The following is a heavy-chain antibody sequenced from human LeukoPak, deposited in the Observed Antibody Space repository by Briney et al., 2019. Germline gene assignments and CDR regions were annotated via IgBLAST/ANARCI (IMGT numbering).Heavy chain of an antibody. V-gene: IGHV4-30-2*01. CDR1: GGSISSGGYS. CDR3: ARSSDYCSSTSCYGPLFDY. CDR2: IYHSGST. J-gene: IGHJ4*02. Sequence: PSQTLSLTCAVSGGSISSGGYSWSWIRQPPGKGLEWIGYIYHSGSTYYNPSLKSRVTISVDRSKNQFSLKLSSVTAADTAVYYCARSSDYCSSTSCYGPLFDYWGQGTLVTVSS. D-gene: IGHD2-2*01.